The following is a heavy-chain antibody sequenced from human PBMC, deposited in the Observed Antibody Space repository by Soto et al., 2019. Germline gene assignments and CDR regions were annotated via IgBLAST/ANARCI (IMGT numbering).Heavy chain of an antibody. CDR1: GYTFTSYG. D-gene: IGHD2-15*01. V-gene: IGHV1-18*04. J-gene: IGHJ6*02. Sequence: ASVKVSCKASGYTFTSYGISWVRQAPGQGLDWMGWISAYNGNTKYAQDLQGRVTMTTDTSTSTAYMELRSLRSDDTAVYYCARFTGGSYNTYYFYYGMDVWGQGTTVTVSS. CDR3: ARFTGGSYNTYYFYYGMDV. CDR2: ISAYNGNT.